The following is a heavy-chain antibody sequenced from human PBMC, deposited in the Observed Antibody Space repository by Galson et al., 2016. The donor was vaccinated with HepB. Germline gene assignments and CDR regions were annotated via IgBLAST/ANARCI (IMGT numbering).Heavy chain of an antibody. V-gene: IGHV4-4*07. J-gene: IGHJ4*02. CDR2: FYITGTT. CDR3: ARVSPARDQWSREFYDY. CDR1: GGSVSDYS. D-gene: IGHD3-10*01. Sequence: SETLSLTCTVSGGSVSDYSWSWIRQSAGKGLEWVGRFYITGTTNYNPSLRSRVAMSVDTSANVFSLKLVSVTAADTAIYYCARVSPARDQWSREFYDYWGQGALVTVSS.